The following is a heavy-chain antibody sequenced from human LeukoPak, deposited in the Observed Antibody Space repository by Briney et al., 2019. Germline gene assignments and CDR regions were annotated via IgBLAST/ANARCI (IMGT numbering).Heavy chain of an antibody. V-gene: IGHV3-23*01. D-gene: IGHD4-17*01. CDR1: GFTFSSHA. CDR3: ARRGYGDYAPFDY. CDR2: ISGSGGST. J-gene: IGHJ4*02. Sequence: PGGSLRLSCAASGFTFSSHAMSWVRQAPGKGLEWVSAISGSGGSTYYADSVKGRFSLSRDNSKNTLYLQMNSLRAEDMAVYYCARRGYGDYAPFDYWGQGTLVTVSS.